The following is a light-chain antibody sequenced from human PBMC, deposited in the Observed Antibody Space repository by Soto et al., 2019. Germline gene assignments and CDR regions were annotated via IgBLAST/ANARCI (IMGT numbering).Light chain of an antibody. CDR3: QQYNSGPYT. Sequence: EIVMTESPATLSVSAGDITTLSFCASHGVSSELAWYQQKPGQAPTLLIYGASTRATGVPARFSGSGSGTEFPLTISSLQSEDFAVYYCQQYNSGPYTFGQGTKVDIK. CDR1: HGVSSE. CDR2: GAS. J-gene: IGKJ2*01. V-gene: IGKV3-15*01.